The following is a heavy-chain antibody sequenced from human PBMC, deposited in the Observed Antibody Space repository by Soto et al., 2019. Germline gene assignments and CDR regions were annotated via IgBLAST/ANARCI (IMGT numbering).Heavy chain of an antibody. Sequence: GGSLRLSCAASGFTFSSYSMNWVRQAPGKGLEWVSSISSSSSYIYYADSVKGRFTISRDNAKNSLYLQMNSLRAEDTAVYYCARDRGGSSCYFDYWGQGTLVTVSS. V-gene: IGHV3-21*01. CDR1: GFTFSSYS. CDR3: ARDRGGSSCYFDY. J-gene: IGHJ4*02. CDR2: ISSSSSYI. D-gene: IGHD6-13*01.